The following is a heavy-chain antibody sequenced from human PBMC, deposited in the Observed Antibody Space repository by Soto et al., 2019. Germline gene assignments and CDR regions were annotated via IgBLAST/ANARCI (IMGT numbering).Heavy chain of an antibody. CDR3: ARHMGANYYYYGMDV. J-gene: IGHJ6*02. D-gene: IGHD1-26*01. Sequence: GESLKISCKASGYSLTSYWIGWVRQRPGKGLEWMGIIYPGDSDTRYSPSFQGQVTISADKSISTAYLQWSSLKASDTAMYYCARHMGANYYYYGMDVWGQGTTVTVSS. CDR1: GYSLTSYW. CDR2: IYPGDSDT. V-gene: IGHV5-51*01.